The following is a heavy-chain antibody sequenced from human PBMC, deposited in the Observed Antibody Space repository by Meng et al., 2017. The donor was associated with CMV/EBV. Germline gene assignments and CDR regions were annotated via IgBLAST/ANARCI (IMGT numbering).Heavy chain of an antibody. CDR1: GLTVSSNY. CDR2: IYSGGST. CDR3: ASGGVVVPDY. V-gene: IGHV3-53*01. Sequence: GESLKISCAASGLTVSSNYMSWVRQAPGKGLEWVSVIYSGGSTYYADSVKGRFTISRDNSKNTLYLQMNSLRAEDTAVYYCASGGVVVPDYWGQGTLVTVSS. D-gene: IGHD2-2*01. J-gene: IGHJ4*02.